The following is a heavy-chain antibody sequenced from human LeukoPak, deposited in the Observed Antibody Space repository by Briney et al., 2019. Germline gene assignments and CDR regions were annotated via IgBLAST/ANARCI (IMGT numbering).Heavy chain of an antibody. Sequence: GGSLRLSCVASGSTFGSVWMSWVRQAPGKGLEWVGNIQPDGSEQYPVDSLRGRFTISRDNARNSLFLQMNSLRAEDTAVYYCAREYYYDSSGYYYDFYWFDPWGQGTLVTVSS. J-gene: IGHJ5*02. CDR3: AREYYYDSSGYYYDFYWFDP. CDR1: GSTFGSVW. CDR2: IQPDGSEQ. D-gene: IGHD3-22*01. V-gene: IGHV3-7*01.